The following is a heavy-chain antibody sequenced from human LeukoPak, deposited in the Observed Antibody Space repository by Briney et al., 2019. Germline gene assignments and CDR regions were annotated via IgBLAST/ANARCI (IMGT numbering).Heavy chain of an antibody. D-gene: IGHD5-18*01. J-gene: IGHJ4*02. V-gene: IGHV4-34*01. CDR3: ARERSGYSYDFDY. Sequence: PSETLSLTCTVSGGSFSGYYWSWIRQPPGKGLEWIGEINHSGSTNYNPSLKSRVTISVDTSKNQFSLKLSSVTAADTAVYYCARERSGYSYDFDYWGQGTLVTVSS. CDR2: INHSGST. CDR1: GGSFSGYY.